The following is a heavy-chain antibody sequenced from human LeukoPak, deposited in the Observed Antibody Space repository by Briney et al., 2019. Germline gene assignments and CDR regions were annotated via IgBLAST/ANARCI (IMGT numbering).Heavy chain of an antibody. J-gene: IGHJ4*02. CDR3: AKDGSWSCTD. V-gene: IGHV3-30*02. Sequence: GGSLRLSCAASGFTFSRNAIHWVRQGPSQGQECVSYIAHHGSNKYYADSVKGRFTISRDNSKRTLYLQMNSLRADDTAVYYCAKDGSWSCTDWGQGTLVTVSS. CDR1: GFTFSRNA. D-gene: IGHD2-8*02. CDR2: IAHHGSNK.